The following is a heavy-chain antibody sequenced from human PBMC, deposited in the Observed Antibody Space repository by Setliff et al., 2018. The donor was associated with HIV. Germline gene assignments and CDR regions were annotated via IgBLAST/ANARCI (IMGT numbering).Heavy chain of an antibody. CDR1: GGSFGVYR. J-gene: IGHJ5*02. V-gene: IGHV4-4*07. CDR2: IDSSGTT. D-gene: IGHD3-10*01. CDR3: ARDRHSSGLGSYGP. Sequence: PSETLSLTCTISGGSFGVYRWSWIRQSAGRGLEWIGRIDSSGTTDYKPSLKGRVAISVDTSRNQFSLRVTSATAADTAVYFCARDRHSSGLGSYGPWGPGILVTVSS.